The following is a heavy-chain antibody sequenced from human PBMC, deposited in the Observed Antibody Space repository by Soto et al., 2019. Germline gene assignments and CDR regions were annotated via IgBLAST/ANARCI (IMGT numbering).Heavy chain of an antibody. CDR1: GGTFSSYA. V-gene: IGHV1-69*13. CDR3: ARHYYYDSSGYPYVFRYYYYGMDV. J-gene: IGHJ6*02. D-gene: IGHD3-22*01. Sequence: SVKVSCKASGGTFSSYAISWVRQAPGQGLEWMGGIIPIFGTANYAQKFQGRVTITADESTSTAYMELSSLRSEDTAVYYCARHYYYDSSGYPYVFRYYYYGMDVWGQGTTVTVSS. CDR2: IIPIFGTA.